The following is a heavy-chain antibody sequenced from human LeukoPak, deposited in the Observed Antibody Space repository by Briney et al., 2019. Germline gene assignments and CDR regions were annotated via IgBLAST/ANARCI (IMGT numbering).Heavy chain of an antibody. Sequence: TSETLSLTCTVSGGSISSSSYYWGWIRQPPGKGLEWIGSIYYSGSTYYNPSLKSRVTISVDTSKNQFSLKLSSVTAADTAVYYCARVIYDTLTGYLDYWGQGTLVTVSS. V-gene: IGHV4-39*07. CDR2: IYYSGST. CDR1: GGSISSSSYY. J-gene: IGHJ4*02. D-gene: IGHD3-9*01. CDR3: ARVIYDTLTGYLDY.